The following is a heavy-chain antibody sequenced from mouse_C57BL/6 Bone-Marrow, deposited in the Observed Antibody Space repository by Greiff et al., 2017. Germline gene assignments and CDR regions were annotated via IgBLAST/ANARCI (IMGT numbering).Heavy chain of an antibody. CDR3: ARSRIYGGYYAWFAY. Sequence: VQLQQPGAELVKPGASVKLSCKASGYTFTSYWMHWVKQRPGQGLEWIGMIHPNSGSTNYNEKFKSKATLTVDKASSTAYMQLSSLTSEDSAVYYYARSRIYGGYYAWFAYWGQGTLVTVSA. J-gene: IGHJ3*01. CDR1: GYTFTSYW. V-gene: IGHV1-64*01. D-gene: IGHD2-3*01. CDR2: IHPNSGST.